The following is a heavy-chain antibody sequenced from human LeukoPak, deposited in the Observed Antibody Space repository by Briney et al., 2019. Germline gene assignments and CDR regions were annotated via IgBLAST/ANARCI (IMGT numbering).Heavy chain of an antibody. J-gene: IGHJ4*02. CDR1: GGSISSYY. CDR2: IYYSGST. Sequence: PSETLSLTCTVSGGSISSYYWSWIRQPPGKGLEWIGYIYYSGSTNYNPSLKSRVTMSVDTSKNQFSLKLSSVTAADTAVYYCARVSENWNYASWGQGTLVTVSS. CDR3: ARVSENWNYAS. V-gene: IGHV4-59*01. D-gene: IGHD1-7*01.